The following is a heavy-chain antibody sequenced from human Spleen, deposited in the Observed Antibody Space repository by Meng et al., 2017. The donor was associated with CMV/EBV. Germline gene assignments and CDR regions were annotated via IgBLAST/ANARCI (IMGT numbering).Heavy chain of an antibody. J-gene: IGHJ6*02. CDR1: GFTFSSYS. V-gene: IGHV3-21*01. CDR3: ARDRVIVGASDYYYYYGMDV. Sequence: GESLKISCAASGFTFSSYSMNWVRQAPGKGLEWVSSISSSSSYIYYADSVKGRFTISRDNAKNSLYLQMNSLRAEDTAVYYCARDRVIVGASDYYYYYGMDVWGQGTTVTVSS. D-gene: IGHD1-26*01. CDR2: ISSSSSYI.